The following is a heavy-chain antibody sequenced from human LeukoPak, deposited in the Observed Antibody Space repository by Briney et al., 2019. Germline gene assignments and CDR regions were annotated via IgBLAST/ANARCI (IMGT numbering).Heavy chain of an antibody. CDR3: ARGGTWSGYYHYYYYYMDV. V-gene: IGHV4-38-2*02. J-gene: IGHJ6*03. CDR1: GYSISSGYY. D-gene: IGHD3-3*01. Sequence: ASETLSLTCTVSGYSISSGYYWGWIRQPPGKGLEWIGSIYHSGSTYYNPSLKSRVTISVDTSKNQFSLKLSSVTAADTAVYYCARGGTWSGYYHYYYYYMDVWGKGTTVTVSS. CDR2: IYHSGST.